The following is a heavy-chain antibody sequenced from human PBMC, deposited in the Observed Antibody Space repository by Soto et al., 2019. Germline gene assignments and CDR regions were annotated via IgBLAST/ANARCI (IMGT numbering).Heavy chain of an antibody. D-gene: IGHD2-2*02. J-gene: IGHJ4*02. Sequence: LSLTCTVSGGPLSGHFWTWVRQPPGKGLEWIGYIYDSETNYNPSLRSRVTMSLDTPKNLLSLKLSSVTAADTAVYYCARDWDNCTSPTCYNSQERRRHHFDSWSQGKLVTVSS. V-gene: IGHV4-59*11. CDR2: IYDSET. CDR3: ARDWDNCTSPTCYNSQERRRHHFDS. CDR1: GGPLSGHF.